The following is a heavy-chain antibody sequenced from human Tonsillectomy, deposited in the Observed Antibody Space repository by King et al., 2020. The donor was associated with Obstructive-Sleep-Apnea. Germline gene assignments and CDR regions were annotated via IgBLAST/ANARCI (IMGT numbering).Heavy chain of an antibody. Sequence: VQLQESGPGLVKPSETLSLTCTVSGDSISGYFWSWIRQPPGMGLEWIGNIHYTGSTKYSPSLKSLVTTSIDTSRSQFSLNLISVTATDTAIYYCAGGNSGTYSITWDSWGQGTLLTVSS. CDR1: GDSISGYF. D-gene: IGHD1-26*01. CDR2: IHYTGST. J-gene: IGHJ4*02. CDR3: AGGNSGTYSITWDS. V-gene: IGHV4-59*01.